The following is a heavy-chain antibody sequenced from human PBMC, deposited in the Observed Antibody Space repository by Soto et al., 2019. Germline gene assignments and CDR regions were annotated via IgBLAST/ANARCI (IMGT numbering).Heavy chain of an antibody. V-gene: IGHV3-53*01. J-gene: IGHJ3*02. CDR3: ARESPFDDMSPDAFDI. Sequence: PGGSLRLSCAASGFTVSSNYMSWVRQAPGKGLEWVSVIYSGGSTYYADSVKGRFTISRDNSKNTLYLQMNSLRAEDTAVYYRARESPFDDMSPDAFDIWGQGTMVTVSS. CDR2: IYSGGST. CDR1: GFTVSSNY.